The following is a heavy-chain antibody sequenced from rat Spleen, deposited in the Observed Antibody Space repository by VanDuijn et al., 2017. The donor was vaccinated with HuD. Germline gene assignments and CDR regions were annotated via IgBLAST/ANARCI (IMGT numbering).Heavy chain of an antibody. V-gene: IGHV5-7*01. J-gene: IGHJ2*01. D-gene: IGHD1-9*01. CDR3: ARGDTYYGYNYCFDY. Sequence: EVQLVESGGGLVQPGRSLKLSCAASGFTFSDYAMAWVRQSPKKGLEWVATIIYDGSSTYYRDSVKGRFTISRDNAKSTLYLQMNSLRSEDTATYYCARGDTYYGYNYCFDYWGQGVMVTVSS. CDR2: IIYDGSST. CDR1: GFTFSDYA.